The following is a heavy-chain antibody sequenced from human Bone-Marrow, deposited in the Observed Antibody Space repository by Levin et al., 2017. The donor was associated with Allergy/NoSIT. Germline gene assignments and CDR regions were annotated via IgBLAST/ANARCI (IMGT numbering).Heavy chain of an antibody. CDR3: AREVGMSANQY. D-gene: IGHD6-13*01. CDR1: GYTLTVNH. V-gene: IGHV1-2*02. CDR2: IDPKNGDT. Sequence: ASVKVSCKASGYTLTVNHIHWVRQAPGQGLESMGWIDPKNGDTNYAQKLQGRVTMTSDTSISTAYMELSNLRSDDTAIYYCAREVGMSANQYWGQGTLVTVSS. J-gene: IGHJ4*02.